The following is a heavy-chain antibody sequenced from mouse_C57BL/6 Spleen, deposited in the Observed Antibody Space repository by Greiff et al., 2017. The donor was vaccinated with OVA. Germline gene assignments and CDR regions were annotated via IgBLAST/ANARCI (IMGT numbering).Heavy chain of an antibody. CDR1: GFNITDYY. Sequence: VQLQQSGAELVRPGASVKLSCTASGFNITDYYMHWVKQRPEQGLEWIGRIDPEDGDTEYAPKFQGKATMTADTSSNTAYLQLRSLTSEDTAVYYCTPSLLGYFDYWGQGTTLTVSS. CDR2: IDPEDGDT. CDR3: TPSLLGYFDY. J-gene: IGHJ2*01. V-gene: IGHV14-1*01. D-gene: IGHD1-2*01.